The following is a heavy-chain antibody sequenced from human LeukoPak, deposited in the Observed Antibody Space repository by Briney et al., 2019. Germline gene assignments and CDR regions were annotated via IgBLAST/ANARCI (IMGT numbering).Heavy chain of an antibody. J-gene: IGHJ5*02. D-gene: IGHD2-8*01. V-gene: IGHV1-2*02. CDR3: AREEMVGASFDP. Sequence: ASVKVSCKASGYTFTGYYMHWVRQAPGQGLEWMGWINPNSGGTNYAQKFQGRVTMTRDTSISTAYMVLSRLRSDDTAVYYCAREEMVGASFDPWGQGTLVTVSS. CDR1: GYTFTGYY. CDR2: INPNSGGT.